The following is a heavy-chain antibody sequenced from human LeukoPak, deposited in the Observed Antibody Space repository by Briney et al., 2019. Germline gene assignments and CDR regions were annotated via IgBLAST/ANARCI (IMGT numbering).Heavy chain of an antibody. J-gene: IGHJ4*02. V-gene: IGHV3-21*01. D-gene: IGHD6-19*01. Sequence: GGSLRLSCAASGFTFSSYSMNWVRQAPGKGLEWVSSISSSSSYIYCADSVKGRFTISRDNAKNSLYLQMNSLRAEDTAVYYCVLAVAGLGVLNYWGQGTLVTVSS. CDR1: GFTFSSYS. CDR2: ISSSSSYI. CDR3: VLAVAGLGVLNY.